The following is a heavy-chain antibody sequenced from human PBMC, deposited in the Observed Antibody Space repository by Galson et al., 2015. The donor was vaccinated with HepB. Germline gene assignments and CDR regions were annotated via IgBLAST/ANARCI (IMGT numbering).Heavy chain of an antibody. CDR3: ARHYGQWLVRGWFDP. D-gene: IGHD6-19*01. CDR1: GGSISSSSYY. J-gene: IGHJ5*02. V-gene: IGHV4-39*01. CDR2: IYYSGSA. Sequence: SETLSLTCTVPGGSISSSSYYWGWIRQPPGKGLEWIGSIYYSGSAYYNPSLKSRVTISVDTSKNQFSLKLSSATAADTAVYYCARHYGQWLVRGWFDPWGQGTLVTVSS.